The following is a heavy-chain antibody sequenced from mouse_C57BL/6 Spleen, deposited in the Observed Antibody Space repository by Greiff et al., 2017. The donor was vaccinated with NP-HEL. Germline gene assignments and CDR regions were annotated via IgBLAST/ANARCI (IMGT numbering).Heavy chain of an antibody. CDR3: ARESSLYYYAMDY. J-gene: IGHJ4*01. D-gene: IGHD6-5*01. CDR2: IYPGDGDT. CDR1: GYAFSSSW. V-gene: IGHV1-82*01. Sequence: VQLQQSGPELVKPGASVKISCKASGYAFSSSWMNWVKQRPGKGLEWIGRIYPGDGDTNYNGKFKGKATLTADKSSSTAYMQLSSLTSEDSAVYFCARESSLYYYAMDYWGQGTSVTVSS.